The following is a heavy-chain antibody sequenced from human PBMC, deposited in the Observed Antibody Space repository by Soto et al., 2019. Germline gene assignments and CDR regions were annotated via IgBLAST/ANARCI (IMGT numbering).Heavy chain of an antibody. CDR1: RVSVGSGYYY. V-gene: IGHV4-61*01. Sequence: KTSETLSLTCTVSRVSVGSGYYYWSWIRQPPGRGLEWIGHIYYNGGTNYNPSLKSRVAISTDTSKNQVSLTLTAVNAADTAVYFCARGRHWFGPWGQGTLVTVSS. J-gene: IGHJ5*02. CDR3: ARGRHWFGP. CDR2: IYYNGGT.